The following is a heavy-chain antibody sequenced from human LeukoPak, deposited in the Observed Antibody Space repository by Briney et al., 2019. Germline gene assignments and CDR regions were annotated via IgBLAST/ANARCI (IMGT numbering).Heavy chain of an antibody. CDR3: ARENIAARPIDY. J-gene: IGHJ4*02. V-gene: IGHV6-1*01. D-gene: IGHD6-6*01. CDR2: TYYRSKWYN. Sequence: SQTLSLTCAISGDSFSSNSAAWHWLRQSPSRGLEWLGRTYYRSKWYNDYAVSVKSRITINPDTSKNQFSLQLNSVTPEDTAVYYCARENIAARPIDYWGQGTLVTVSS. CDR1: GDSFSSNSAA.